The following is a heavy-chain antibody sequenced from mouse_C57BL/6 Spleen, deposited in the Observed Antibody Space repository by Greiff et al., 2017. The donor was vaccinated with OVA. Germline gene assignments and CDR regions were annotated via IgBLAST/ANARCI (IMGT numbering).Heavy chain of an antibody. D-gene: IGHD2-4*01. CDR3: ARYNDYELLWYFDV. V-gene: IGHV3-8*01. J-gene: IGHJ1*03. Sequence: DVKLVESGPGLAKPSQTLSLTCSVTGYSITSDYWNWIRKFPGNKLEYMGYISYSGSTYYNPSLKSRISITRDTSKNQYYLQLNSVTTEDTATYYCARYNDYELLWYFDVWGTGTTVTVSS. CDR1: GYSITSDY. CDR2: ISYSGST.